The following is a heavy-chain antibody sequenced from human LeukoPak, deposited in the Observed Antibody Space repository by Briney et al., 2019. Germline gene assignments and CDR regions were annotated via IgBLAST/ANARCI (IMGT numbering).Heavy chain of an antibody. D-gene: IGHD5-12*01. CDR3: ASTTGEYSGYDFDY. CDR2: IYYSGST. Sequence: PSETLSLTCTVSGGSISSSSYYWGWIRQPLGKGLEWIGSIYYSGSTYYNPSLKSRVTISVDTSKNQFSLKLSSVTAADTAVYYCASTTGEYSGYDFDYWGQGTLVTVSS. CDR1: GGSISSSSYY. V-gene: IGHV4-39*01. J-gene: IGHJ4*02.